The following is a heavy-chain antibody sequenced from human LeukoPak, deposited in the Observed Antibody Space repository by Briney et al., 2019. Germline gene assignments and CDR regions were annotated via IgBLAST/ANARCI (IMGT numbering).Heavy chain of an antibody. D-gene: IGHD2-2*02. Sequence: ASVKVSCKASGGTFSSYAISWVRQAPGQGLEWMGGIIPIFGTANYAQKLQGRVTMTTDTSTSTAYMELRSLRSDDTAVYYCARDSGVVPATISYWGQGTLVTVSS. J-gene: IGHJ4*02. CDR1: GGTFSSYA. V-gene: IGHV1-69*05. CDR2: IIPIFGTA. CDR3: ARDSGVVPATISY.